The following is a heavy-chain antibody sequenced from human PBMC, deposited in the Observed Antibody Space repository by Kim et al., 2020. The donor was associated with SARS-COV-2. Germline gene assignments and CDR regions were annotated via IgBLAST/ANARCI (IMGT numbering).Heavy chain of an antibody. J-gene: IGHJ4*02. CDR3: AKDHPDAVLGTYFDY. CDR2: ISYDGSNK. Sequence: GGSLRLSCAASGFTFSSYGMHWVRQAPGKGLEWVAVISYDGSNKYYADSVKGRFTISRDNSKNTLYLQMNSLRAEDTAVYYCAKDHPDAVLGTYFDYWGQGTLVTVSS. CDR1: GFTFSSYG. V-gene: IGHV3-30*18. D-gene: IGHD7-27*01.